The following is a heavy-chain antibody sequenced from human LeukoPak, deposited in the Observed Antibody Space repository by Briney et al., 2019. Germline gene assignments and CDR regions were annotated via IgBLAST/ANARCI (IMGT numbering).Heavy chain of an antibody. CDR2: INHSGST. D-gene: IGHD6-19*01. CDR1: GGSFSGYY. Sequence: SETLSLTCAVYGGSFSGYYLSWIRQPPGKGLEWIGEINHSGSTTYNPSLKSRATISVDTSKNQFSLKLRSVPAADPAVYYRARGSKHYSSGWTPPYYFDHWGQGTLLPVSS. CDR3: ARGSKHYSSGWTPPYYFDH. J-gene: IGHJ4*02. V-gene: IGHV4-34*01.